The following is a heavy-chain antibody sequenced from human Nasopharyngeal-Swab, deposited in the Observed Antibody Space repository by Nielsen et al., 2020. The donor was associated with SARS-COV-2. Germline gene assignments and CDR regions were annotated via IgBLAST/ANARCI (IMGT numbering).Heavy chain of an antibody. D-gene: IGHD2-15*01. J-gene: IGHJ4*02. V-gene: IGHV4-39*01. CDR2: IYYSGST. Sequence: SETLSLTCTVSGGSISSSSYYWGWVRQPPGKGLEWIGSIYYSGSTYYNPSLKSRVTKSVDTSKNQFSLKLSSVTAADTAVYYCAQNGYCSGGSCPYLPFDYWGQGTLVTVSS. CDR3: AQNGYCSGGSCPYLPFDY. CDR1: GGSISSSSYY.